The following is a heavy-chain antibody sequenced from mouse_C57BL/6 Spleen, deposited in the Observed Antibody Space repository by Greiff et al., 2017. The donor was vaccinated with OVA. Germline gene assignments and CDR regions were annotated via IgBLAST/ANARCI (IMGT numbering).Heavy chain of an antibody. D-gene: IGHD1-1*01. CDR1: GYTFTDYE. CDR2: IDPETGGT. Sequence: QVQLQQSGAELVRPGASVTLSCKASGYTFTDYEMHWVKQTPVHGLEWIGAIDPETGGTAYNQKFKGKAILTADKSSSTAYMELRSLTSEDSAVYYCTRGALLRSVWYFDVWGTGTTVTVSS. V-gene: IGHV1-15*01. J-gene: IGHJ1*03. CDR3: TRGALLRSVWYFDV.